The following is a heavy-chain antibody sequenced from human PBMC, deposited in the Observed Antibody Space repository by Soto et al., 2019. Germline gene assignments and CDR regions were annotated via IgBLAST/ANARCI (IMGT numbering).Heavy chain of an antibody. CDR1: GFTFSSYG. Sequence: QVQLVESGGGVVQPGRSLRLSCAASGFTFSSYGMHWVRQAPGKGLEWVAVIWYDGSNKYYADSVKGRFTISRDKSKNTLYLQMNSLRADETAVYYCARDYYGSGSYNFDSWGQGTLVTVSS. D-gene: IGHD3-10*01. CDR2: IWYDGSNK. V-gene: IGHV3-33*01. J-gene: IGHJ4*02. CDR3: ARDYYGSGSYNFDS.